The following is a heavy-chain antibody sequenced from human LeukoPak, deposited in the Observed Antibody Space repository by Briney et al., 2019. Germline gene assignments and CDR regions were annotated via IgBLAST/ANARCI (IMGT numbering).Heavy chain of an antibody. Sequence: PSETLSLTCTVSGGSNSSYYWSWIRQPPGKGLEWIGYIYYSGSTNYNPSLKSRVTISVDTSKNQFSLKLSSVTAADTAVYYCARVKSAVVTEYYFDYWGQGTLVTVSS. CDR2: IYYSGST. D-gene: IGHD4-23*01. V-gene: IGHV4-59*01. CDR1: GGSNSSYY. J-gene: IGHJ4*02. CDR3: ARVKSAVVTEYYFDY.